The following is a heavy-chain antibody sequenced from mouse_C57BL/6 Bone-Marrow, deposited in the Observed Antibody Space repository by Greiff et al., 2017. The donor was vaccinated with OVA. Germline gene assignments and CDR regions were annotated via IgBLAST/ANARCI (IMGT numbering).Heavy chain of an antibody. CDR1: GYTFTDYE. D-gene: IGHD2-5*01. V-gene: IGHV1-15*01. J-gene: IGHJ2*01. CDR3: TRSYSNYGDFDY. Sequence: VQLVESGAELVRPGASVTLSCKASGYTFTDYEMHWVKQTPVHGLEWIGAIDPETGGTAYNQKFKGKAILTADKSSSTAYMERRSLTSEDSAVYYCTRSYSNYGDFDYWGQGSTLTVSS. CDR2: IDPETGGT.